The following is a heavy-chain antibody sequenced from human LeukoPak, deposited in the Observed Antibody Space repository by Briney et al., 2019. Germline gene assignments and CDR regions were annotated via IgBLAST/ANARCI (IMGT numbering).Heavy chain of an antibody. V-gene: IGHV3-53*01. D-gene: IGHD6-13*01. CDR2: IHSDDTT. J-gene: IGHJ4*02. Sequence: PGGSLGLSCAASGFTISGNYMSWVRQAPGKGLEWVSVIHSDDTTHYADSVKGRFTISRDSSKNTLYLQMDSLRAEDTAVYYCARGTRRDSSSWYVWGQGTLVTVSS. CDR1: GFTISGNY. CDR3: ARGTRRDSSSWYV.